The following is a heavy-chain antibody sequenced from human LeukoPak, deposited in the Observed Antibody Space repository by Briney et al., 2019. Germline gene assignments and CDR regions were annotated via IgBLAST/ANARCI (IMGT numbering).Heavy chain of an antibody. J-gene: IGHJ6*02. V-gene: IGHV3-30-3*01. Sequence: GGSLGLSCAASGFTFSSYAMHWVRQAPGKGLEWVAVISYDGSNKYYADSVKGRFTISRDNSKNTLYLQMDSLRAEDTAVYYCASGSGPLDYYYYGMDVWGQGTTVTVSS. CDR1: GFTFSSYA. CDR3: ASGSGPLDYYYYGMDV. CDR2: ISYDGSNK. D-gene: IGHD3-10*01.